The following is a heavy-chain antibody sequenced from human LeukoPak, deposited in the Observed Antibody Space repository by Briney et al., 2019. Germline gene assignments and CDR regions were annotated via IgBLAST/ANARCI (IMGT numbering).Heavy chain of an antibody. CDR1: GFTFSDYA. J-gene: IGHJ3*02. V-gene: IGHV3-21*01. D-gene: IGHD4-23*01. Sequence: GGSLRLSCAASGFTFSDYAMNWVRQAPGKGLEWVASISSSSRYIYYADSLKGRFTISRDNSKNTLYLQMNSLRAEDTAVYYCAKLPVGTDAFDIWGQGTMVTVSS. CDR3: AKLPVGTDAFDI. CDR2: ISSSSRYI.